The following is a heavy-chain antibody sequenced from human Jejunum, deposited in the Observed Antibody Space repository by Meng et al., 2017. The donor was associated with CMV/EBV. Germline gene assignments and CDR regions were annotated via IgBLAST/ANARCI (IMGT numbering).Heavy chain of an antibody. V-gene: IGHV3-53*01. CDR2: IYSTGGT. J-gene: IGHJ6*03. CDR1: EFSVSKSY. Sequence: CAASEFSVSKSYVSGGSRAPGKGLEWVSVIYSTGGTCYADAVRGRFAISRDNSKNTVFLQMNSLRADDTAVYYCARASLHAYMDVWGHGTTGTVSS. D-gene: IGHD5/OR15-5a*01. CDR3: ARASLHAYMDV.